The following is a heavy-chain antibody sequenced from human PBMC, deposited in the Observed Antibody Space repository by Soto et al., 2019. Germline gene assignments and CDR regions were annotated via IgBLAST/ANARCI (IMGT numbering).Heavy chain of an antibody. J-gene: IGHJ6*02. CDR1: GFTFSSYG. Sequence: GGSLRLSCAASGFTFSSYGMHWVRQAPGKGLEWVAVIWYDGSNKYYADSVKGRFTISRDNSKNTLYLQMNSLRAEDTAVYYCARDLGYCSSTSCYDPGIMDVWGQGTTVTVSS. V-gene: IGHV3-33*01. D-gene: IGHD2-2*01. CDR3: ARDLGYCSSTSCYDPGIMDV. CDR2: IWYDGSNK.